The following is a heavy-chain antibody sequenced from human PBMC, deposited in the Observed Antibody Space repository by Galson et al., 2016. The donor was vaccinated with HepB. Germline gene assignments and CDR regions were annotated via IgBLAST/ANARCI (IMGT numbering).Heavy chain of an antibody. D-gene: IGHD6-13*01. V-gene: IGHV3-33*01. CDR3: ARDGGQQLVRWERLRKVYYYYPMDV. CDR2: IWYDGTNK. J-gene: IGHJ6*02. CDR1: GFTFINYG. Sequence: SLRLSCAASGFTFINYGMHWVRQAPGKGLEWVALIWYDGTNKYYADSVKGRFTISRDNSKNTVYLQMHSLRDEDTAVYYCARDGGQQLVRWERLRKVYYYYPMDVWGQGTTVTVSS.